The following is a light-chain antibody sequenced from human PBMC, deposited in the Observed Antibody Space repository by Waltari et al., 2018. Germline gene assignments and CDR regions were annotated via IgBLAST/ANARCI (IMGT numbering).Light chain of an antibody. V-gene: IGLV2-14*01. CDR3: IAYTTTDVNV. J-gene: IGLJ1*01. Sequence: QSALTQPASVSGSPGQSTTLSCTGTSSDLGAYKHFSWYQQHPGKAPQLIIYEVIHRPSGVSHRFSGSKSGDTASLTISGLQPDDEADYYCIAYTTTDVNVFGTGTKVTVL. CDR1: SSDLGAYKH. CDR2: EVI.